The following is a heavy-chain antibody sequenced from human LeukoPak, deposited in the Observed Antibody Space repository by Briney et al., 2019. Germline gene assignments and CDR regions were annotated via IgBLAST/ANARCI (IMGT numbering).Heavy chain of an antibody. V-gene: IGHV3-74*01. Sequence: PGGSLRLSCAASGFTFSTDWMHWVRQAPGKGLVWVSRIKGDGSSTSYADSVKGRFTISRDNAKNTLYLQMNSLRAEDTAVYYCARDRGPGWFDPWGQGTLVTVSS. CDR1: GFTFSTDW. J-gene: IGHJ5*02. CDR3: ARDRGPGWFDP. CDR2: IKGDGSST.